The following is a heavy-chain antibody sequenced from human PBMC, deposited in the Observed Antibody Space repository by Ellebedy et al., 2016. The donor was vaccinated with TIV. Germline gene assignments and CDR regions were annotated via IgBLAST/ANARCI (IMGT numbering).Heavy chain of an antibody. J-gene: IGHJ4*02. Sequence: AASVKVSCKASGGTFTSSAINWVRQPPGQGLEWMGGILPIFRTPNYAQTFQGRVTITADESTSTVYMELSSLTSEDTAVYYCASGYSSGWLDYWGQGTLVTVSS. CDR1: GGTFTSSA. CDR2: ILPIFRTP. D-gene: IGHD6-19*01. CDR3: ASGYSSGWLDY. V-gene: IGHV1-69*13.